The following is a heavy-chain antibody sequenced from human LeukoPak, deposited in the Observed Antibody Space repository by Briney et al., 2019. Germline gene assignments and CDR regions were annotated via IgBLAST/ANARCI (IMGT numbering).Heavy chain of an antibody. CDR1: GGSISSYY. Sequence: PSETLSLTCTDSGGSISSYYWSWIRQPPGKGLEWIGYIYYSGSTNYNPSLKSRVTISVDTSKNQFSLKLSSVTAADTAVYYCARSATGDAFDIWGQGTMVTVSS. CDR2: IYYSGST. CDR3: ARSATGDAFDI. D-gene: IGHD1-1*01. V-gene: IGHV4-59*01. J-gene: IGHJ3*02.